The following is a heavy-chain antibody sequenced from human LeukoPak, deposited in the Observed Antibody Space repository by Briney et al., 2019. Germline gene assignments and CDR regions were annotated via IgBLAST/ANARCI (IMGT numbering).Heavy chain of an antibody. CDR1: GFTFINFG. V-gene: IGHV3-21*06. J-gene: IGHJ6*02. CDR3: ARGIDQGMDV. CDR2: ITSSSLYS. Sequence: PGGPLRLPCPPSGFTFINFGMNGSARAQGRGRGWVSSITSSSLYSDYAASVKGRFTVSRDNAKNSLHLQMSSLTVDDTAIYYCARGIDQGMDVWGQGTTVTVSS.